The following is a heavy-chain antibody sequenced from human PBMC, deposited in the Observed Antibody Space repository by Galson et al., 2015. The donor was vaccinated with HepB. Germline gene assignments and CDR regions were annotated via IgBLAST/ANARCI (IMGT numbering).Heavy chain of an antibody. V-gene: IGHV3-33*01. J-gene: IGHJ4*02. CDR1: GFTFSTYG. D-gene: IGHD6-19*01. CDR2: IWYDGTNK. CDR3: ATELRHNSGWFALGS. Sequence: SLRLSCAASGFTFSTYGLHWVRQAPGKGLEWVSVIWYDGTNKYYADSVKGRFTISRDNSKSTLYLQMNSLRAEDTAVYYWATELRHNSGWFALGSWGQGTLVTVSS.